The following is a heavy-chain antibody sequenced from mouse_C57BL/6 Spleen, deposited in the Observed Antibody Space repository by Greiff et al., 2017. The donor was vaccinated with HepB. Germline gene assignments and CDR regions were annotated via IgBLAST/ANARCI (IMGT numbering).Heavy chain of an antibody. CDR1: GYTFTSYT. V-gene: IGHV1-4*01. J-gene: IGHJ2*01. CDR2: INPSSGYT. D-gene: IGHD1-1*01. CDR3: ARRRYYGSSSYYFDY. Sequence: QVQLKQSGAELARPGASVKMSCKASGYTFTSYTMHWVKQRPGQGLEWIGYINPSSGYTKYNQKFKDKATLTADKSSSTAYMQLSSLTSEDSAVYYCARRRYYGSSSYYFDYWGQGTTLTVSS.